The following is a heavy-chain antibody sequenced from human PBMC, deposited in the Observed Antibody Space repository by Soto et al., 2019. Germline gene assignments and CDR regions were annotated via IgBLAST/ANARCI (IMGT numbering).Heavy chain of an antibody. D-gene: IGHD4-17*01. J-gene: IGHJ2*01. CDR2: ISAYNGNT. Sequence: QVQLVQSGAEVKKPGASVKVSCKASGYTFTSYGISWVRRAPGQGLEWMGWISAYNGNTNYAQKLPGRVTMTTDTSTSTAYMELRSLRSDDTAVYYCARGAHYGGSYWYFDLWGRGTLVTVSP. CDR3: ARGAHYGGSYWYFDL. V-gene: IGHV1-18*04. CDR1: GYTFTSYG.